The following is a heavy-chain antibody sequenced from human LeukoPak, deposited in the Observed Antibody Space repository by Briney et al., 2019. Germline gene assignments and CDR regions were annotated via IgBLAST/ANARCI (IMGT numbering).Heavy chain of an antibody. J-gene: IGHJ4*02. CDR1: GFTFSSYS. CDR3: AREGITAMADAWNDY. Sequence: GGSLRLSCAASGFTFSSYSMNWVRQAPGKGLEWVSSIGTTSNSMYYADSLKGRFTISRDNAESSLYLQMNNLRVEDTAVYFCAREGITAMADAWNDYWGQGTLVTVSS. D-gene: IGHD5-18*01. V-gene: IGHV3-21*01. CDR2: IGTTSNSM.